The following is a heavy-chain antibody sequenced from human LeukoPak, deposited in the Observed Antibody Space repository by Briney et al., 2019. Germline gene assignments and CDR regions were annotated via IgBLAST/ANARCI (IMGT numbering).Heavy chain of an antibody. CDR1: GAFISNHH. D-gene: IGHD5-12*01. CDR2: IYSSGDT. CDR3: ARDKVANDY. V-gene: IGHV4-4*07. Sequence: SETLSLTCSVSGAFISNHHWSWLRQPAGKGLEWIGRIYSSGDTTYNPSLKSRVTISVDTSKSQFSLRLTSVTAADTAVYYCARDKVANDYWGQGTLVTVAS. J-gene: IGHJ4*02.